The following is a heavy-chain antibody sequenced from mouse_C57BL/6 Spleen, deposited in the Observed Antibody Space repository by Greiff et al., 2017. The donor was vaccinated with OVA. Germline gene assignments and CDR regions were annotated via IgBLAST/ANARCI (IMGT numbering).Heavy chain of an antibody. CDR2: IWRGGST. V-gene: IGHV2-2*01. D-gene: IGHD2-3*01. CDR3: ARSYDGYSWFAY. Sequence: QVQLQQSGPGLVQPSQSLSITCTVSGFSLTSYGVHWVRQSPGKGLEWLGVIWRGGSTDYNAAFISRLSISKDNSKSQVFFKMNSLQADDTAIYYCARSYDGYSWFAYWGQGTLVTVSA. CDR1: GFSLTSYG. J-gene: IGHJ3*01.